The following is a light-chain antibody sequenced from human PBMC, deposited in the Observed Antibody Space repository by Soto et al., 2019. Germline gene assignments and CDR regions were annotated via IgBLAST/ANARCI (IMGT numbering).Light chain of an antibody. Sequence: QSVLTQPPSVSGAPGQRVTISCTGSSSNIGAGYDVHWYQQLPGTAPKLLIYGNSNRPSGVPDRFSGSKSGTSASLAITGLQAEEEADYYCQSYDSSQSGPGVFGRGTKVTVL. J-gene: IGLJ3*02. CDR3: QSYDSSQSGPGV. CDR1: SSNIGAGYD. V-gene: IGLV1-40*01. CDR2: GNS.